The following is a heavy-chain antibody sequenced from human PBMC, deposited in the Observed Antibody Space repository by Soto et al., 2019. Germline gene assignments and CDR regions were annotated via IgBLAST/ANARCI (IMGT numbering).Heavy chain of an antibody. J-gene: IGHJ4*02. CDR2: ISGSGDST. CDR3: AREAAAVGSGYFGY. CDR1: GFTFSTYA. V-gene: IGHV3-23*01. D-gene: IGHD6-13*01. Sequence: GGSLRLSCAASGFTFSTYAMSWVRQAPGKGLEWVSAISGSGDSTYYADSVKGRLTISRDNSKNTLYLQMNSLTAEDTAIYFCAREAAAVGSGYFGYWGQGTLVTVSS.